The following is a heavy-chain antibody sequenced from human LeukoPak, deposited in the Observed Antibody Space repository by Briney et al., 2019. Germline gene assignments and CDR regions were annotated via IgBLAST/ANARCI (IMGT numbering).Heavy chain of an antibody. V-gene: IGHV3-74*01. CDR3: ASPKRGGAFDM. CDR2: INTDGSST. Sequence: GGSLRLSCAASGFTFSTYWMHWVRQAPGKGLVWVSRINTDGSSTNYADSVKGRFTISRDNARNTLYLQMNSLRAEDTAVYYCASPKRGGAFDMWGQGTVVTVSS. D-gene: IGHD2-15*01. J-gene: IGHJ3*02. CDR1: GFTFSTYW.